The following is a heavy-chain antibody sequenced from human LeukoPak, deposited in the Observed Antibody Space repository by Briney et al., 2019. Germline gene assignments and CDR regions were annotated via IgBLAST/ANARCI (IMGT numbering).Heavy chain of an antibody. CDR2: ISYDGSNK. V-gene: IGHV3-30-3*01. CDR3: ASLDSNDDY. J-gene: IGHJ4*02. CDR1: GFTFSSYA. D-gene: IGHD2-2*03. Sequence: PGGSLRLSCAASGFTFSSYAMHWVRQAPGKGLEWVAVISYDGSNKYYADSVKGRFTISRDNSKNTLYLQMNSLRAEDTAVYYCASLDSNDDYWGQGTLVTVSS.